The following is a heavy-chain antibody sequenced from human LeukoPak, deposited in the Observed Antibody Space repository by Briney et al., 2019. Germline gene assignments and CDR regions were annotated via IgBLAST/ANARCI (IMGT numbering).Heavy chain of an antibody. Sequence: SETRPLTCTVSGGSISSGGYYWSWIRQHPGKGLEWIGYIYYSGSTYYNPSLKSRVTISVDTSKNQFSLKLSSVTAADTAVYYCARETGDYGVSSGWFDTWGQATLVTVSS. J-gene: IGHJ5*02. CDR3: ARETGDYGVSSGWFDT. CDR2: IYYSGST. V-gene: IGHV4-31*03. CDR1: GGSISSGGYY. D-gene: IGHD4-17*01.